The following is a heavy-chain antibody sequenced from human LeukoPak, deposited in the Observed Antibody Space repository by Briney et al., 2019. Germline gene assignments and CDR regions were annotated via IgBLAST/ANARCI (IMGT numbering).Heavy chain of an antibody. CDR2: IDPSDSYT. Sequence: HGESLRISCQGSGYSFTSYWISWVRQMPGKGLEWMGRIDPSDSYTSYSPSFQGHVTISADKSISTAYLQWSSLKASDTAMYYCARSRHGIAAAGTRSWFDPWGQGTLVTVSS. J-gene: IGHJ5*02. V-gene: IGHV5-10-1*01. CDR3: ARSRHGIAAAGTRSWFDP. CDR1: GYSFTSYW. D-gene: IGHD6-13*01.